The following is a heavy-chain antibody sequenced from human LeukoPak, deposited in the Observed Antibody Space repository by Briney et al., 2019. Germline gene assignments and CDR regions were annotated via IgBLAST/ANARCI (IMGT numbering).Heavy chain of an antibody. D-gene: IGHD7-27*01. Sequence: PGGSVRLSCAASGFTFSQFFMSWVRQAPGKGLKWVGRIQLKNDDWTADYAAPVQGRFTISRDDSLSMLYLQMNNLTPGDTGVYYCTIENWGRGDYWGQGTLVTVSS. J-gene: IGHJ4*02. V-gene: IGHV3-15*01. CDR2: IQLKNDDWTA. CDR3: TIENWGRGDY. CDR1: GFTFSQFF.